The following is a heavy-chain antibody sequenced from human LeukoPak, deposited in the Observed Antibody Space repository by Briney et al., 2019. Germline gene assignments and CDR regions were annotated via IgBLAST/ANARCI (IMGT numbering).Heavy chain of an antibody. CDR1: GFTFSSYE. V-gene: IGHV3-48*03. Sequence: GGSLRLSCAAAGFTFSSYEMNWVRQAPGKGLEWASYISSGGSTIYYADSVRGRFTISRDNAKNSLYLQMNSLRAEDTAVYYCARGVGYSGYVDYWGQGTLVTVSS. CDR3: ARGVGYSGYVDY. J-gene: IGHJ4*02. D-gene: IGHD5-12*01. CDR2: ISSGGSTI.